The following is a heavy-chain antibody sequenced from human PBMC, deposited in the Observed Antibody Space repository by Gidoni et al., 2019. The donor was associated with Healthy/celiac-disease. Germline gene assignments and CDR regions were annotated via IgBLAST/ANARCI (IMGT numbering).Heavy chain of an antibody. CDR2: IYYSGST. V-gene: IGHV4-39*07. CDR1: GGSISSRSYY. CDR3: ARSVDY. Sequence: LQLQESGPGLVTPSETLYLTCSVSGGSISSRSYYWGWTRQPPGKGLEWIGSIYYSGSTYYNPSLKSRVTISVDRSKNQFSLKLSSVTAADTAGYYCARSVDYWGQGTLVTVSS. J-gene: IGHJ4*02.